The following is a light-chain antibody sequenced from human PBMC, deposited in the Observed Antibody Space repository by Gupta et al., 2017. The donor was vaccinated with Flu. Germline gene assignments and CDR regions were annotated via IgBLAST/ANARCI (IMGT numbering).Light chain of an antibody. CDR2: DVS. V-gene: IGLV2-11*01. Sequence: QSALTQPRSVSGSPGQSVNISCTGTRSDVGGYNYVSWYLQHPGKAPKLMIYDVSHRPSGVPDRFSGSKSANTASLTISGLQAEDEADYYCCSYAGSYNWVFGGGTKLTVL. J-gene: IGLJ3*02. CDR3: CSYAGSYNWV. CDR1: RSDVGGYNY.